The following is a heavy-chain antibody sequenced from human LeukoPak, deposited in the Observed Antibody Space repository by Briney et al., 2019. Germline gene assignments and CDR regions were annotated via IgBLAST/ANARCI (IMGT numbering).Heavy chain of an antibody. Sequence: MPGGSLRLSCAASGFTFSSYSMNWVRQAPGKGLEWVSSISSSSSYIYYADSVKGRFTTSRDNAKNSLYLQMNSLRAEDTAVYYCAKAGQYDSSGYGYWGQGTLVTVSS. D-gene: IGHD3-22*01. V-gene: IGHV3-21*04. J-gene: IGHJ4*02. CDR3: AKAGQYDSSGYGY. CDR1: GFTFSSYS. CDR2: ISSSSSYI.